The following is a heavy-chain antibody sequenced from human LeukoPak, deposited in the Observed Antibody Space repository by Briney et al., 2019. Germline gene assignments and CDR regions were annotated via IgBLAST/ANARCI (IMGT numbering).Heavy chain of an antibody. V-gene: IGHV4-59*08. CDR2: IYYSGST. Sequence: SETLSLTCTVSGGSISSYYWSWIRQPPGKGLEWIGYIYYSGSTNYNPSLKSRVTISVDTSKNQFSLKLSSVTAADTAVYYCARLRWELGDFDYWGQGTLVTVSS. D-gene: IGHD1-26*01. J-gene: IGHJ4*02. CDR1: GGSISSYY. CDR3: ARLRWELGDFDY.